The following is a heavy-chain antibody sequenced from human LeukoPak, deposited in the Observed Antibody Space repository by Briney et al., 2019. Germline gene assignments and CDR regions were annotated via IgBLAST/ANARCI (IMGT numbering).Heavy chain of an antibody. CDR2: ISSSGSTI. V-gene: IGHV3-11*01. J-gene: IGHJ4*02. CDR1: GFTFSDYY. Sequence: GGSLRLSCAASGFTFSDYYMSWIRQAPGKGLEWVSYISSSGSTIYYADSVKGRFTISRDNAKNSLYLQMNSLRAEDTAVYYCARVPTQSYYYDSSGYPVDYWGQGTLVTVSS. D-gene: IGHD3-22*01. CDR3: ARVPTQSYYYDSSGYPVDY.